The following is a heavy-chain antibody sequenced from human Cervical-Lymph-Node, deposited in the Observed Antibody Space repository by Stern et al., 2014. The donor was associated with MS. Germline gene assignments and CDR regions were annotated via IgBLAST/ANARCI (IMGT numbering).Heavy chain of an antibody. CDR1: GDIFSTYY. D-gene: IGHD3-16*01. Sequence: VQLVQSGAEVRKPGASVKVSCKASGDIFSTYYMHWVRQAPGQGLEWIGIINTSGDSSRYTQNFQGRVTMTRDTSTSTVYMELGSLRSEDTAVYYCATARHIGGLLGIDYWGQGTLVTVSS. V-gene: IGHV1-46*01. J-gene: IGHJ4*02. CDR2: INTSGDSS. CDR3: ATARHIGGLLGIDY.